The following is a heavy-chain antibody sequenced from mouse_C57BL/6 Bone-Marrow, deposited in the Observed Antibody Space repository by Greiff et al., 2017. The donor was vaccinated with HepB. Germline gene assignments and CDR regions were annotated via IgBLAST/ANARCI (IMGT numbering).Heavy chain of an antibody. CDR1: GFSLTSYG. J-gene: IGHJ4*01. CDR2: IWSDGST. Sequence: QVQLKESGPGLVAPSQSLSITCTVSGFSLTSYGVHWVRQPPGKGLEWLVVIWSDGSTTYNSALKSRLIISKDNSKSQVFLKMNSLQTYDTAMYYCSRRPLTGTGAMDYWGQGTSVTVSS. D-gene: IGHD4-1*01. V-gene: IGHV2-6*03. CDR3: SRRPLTGTGAMDY.